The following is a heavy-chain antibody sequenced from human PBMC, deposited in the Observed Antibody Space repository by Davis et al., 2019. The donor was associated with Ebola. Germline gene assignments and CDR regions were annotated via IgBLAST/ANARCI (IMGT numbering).Heavy chain of an antibody. V-gene: IGHV3-9*01. J-gene: IGHJ4*01. Sequence: GGSLRLSCAASGFTFDDYAMHWVRQAPGKGLEWVSGISWNSGSIGYADSVKGRFTISRDNAKKSLYLQMNSLRAEDTALYYCAKDNLVTAIDYWGQGTLVTVSS. CDR3: AKDNLVTAIDY. CDR2: ISWNSGSI. CDR1: GFTFDDYA. D-gene: IGHD2-21*02.